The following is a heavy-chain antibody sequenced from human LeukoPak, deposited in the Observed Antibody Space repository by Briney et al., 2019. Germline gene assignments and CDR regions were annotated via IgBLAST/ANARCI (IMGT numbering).Heavy chain of an antibody. Sequence: GGSLRLSCAASGFTFSSYAMSWVRQAPGKGLEWVSIISRASESIFYADSVKGRFTISRDNAKNTLNLQMNSLRAEDTAVYYCARDLGQYYDTSDNWFDPWGQGTLVTVSS. CDR2: ISRASESI. D-gene: IGHD3-22*01. J-gene: IGHJ5*02. CDR3: ARDLGQYYDTSDNWFDP. V-gene: IGHV3-21*01. CDR1: GFTFSSYA.